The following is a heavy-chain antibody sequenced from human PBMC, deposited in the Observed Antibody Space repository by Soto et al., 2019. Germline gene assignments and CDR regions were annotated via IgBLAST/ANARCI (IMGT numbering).Heavy chain of an antibody. CDR1: GGTFSSYA. CDR3: ARDRAPCYWTRTTCYNFHGRDV. CDR2: IIPVFGTA. J-gene: IGHJ6*02. V-gene: IGHV1-69*01. Sequence: QVQLVQSGAEVKKPGSSVKVSCKTSGGTFSSYAISWVRQAPGQGLEWMGAIIPVFGTANYAQKFKGRVTITADEFTSTANMELSGLGHEDTAVYYCARDRAPCYWTRTTCYNFHGRDVWGRGTTVTFS. D-gene: IGHD2-2*02.